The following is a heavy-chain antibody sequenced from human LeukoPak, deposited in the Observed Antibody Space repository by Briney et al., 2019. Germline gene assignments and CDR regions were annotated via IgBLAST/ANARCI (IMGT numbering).Heavy chain of an antibody. CDR2: IWYDGSNK. CDR3: ARGDSSGWYGLDY. V-gene: IGHV3-33*01. D-gene: IGHD6-19*01. CDR1: GFTFSSYG. Sequence: PGGSLRLSCAASGFTFSSYGMHWVRQAPGKGLEWVAVIWYDGSNKYYADSVKGRFTISRDNSKNTLYLQMNSLRAEDTAVYYCARGDSSGWYGLDYWGQGTLVTVSP. J-gene: IGHJ4*02.